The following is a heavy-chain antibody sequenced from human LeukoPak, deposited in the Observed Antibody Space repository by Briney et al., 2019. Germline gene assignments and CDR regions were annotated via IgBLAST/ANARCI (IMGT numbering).Heavy chain of an antibody. Sequence: GGSLRLSCAAAGFTFSSYGMHWVRQAPGKGVEWVAFIRYDGSNKYYADSVKGRFTISRDNSKNTLYLQMNSLRAEDTAVYYCAKDRIAASAYFDYWGQGTLVTVSS. CDR1: GFTFSSYG. D-gene: IGHD6-13*01. CDR2: IRYDGSNK. CDR3: AKDRIAASAYFDY. J-gene: IGHJ4*02. V-gene: IGHV3-30*02.